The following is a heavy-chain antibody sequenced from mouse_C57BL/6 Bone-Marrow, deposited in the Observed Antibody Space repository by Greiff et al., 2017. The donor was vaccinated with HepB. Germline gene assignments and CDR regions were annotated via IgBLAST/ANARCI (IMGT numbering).Heavy chain of an antibody. J-gene: IGHJ4*01. V-gene: IGHV1-69*01. Sequence: QVQLQQPGAELVMPGASVKLSCKASGYTFTSYWMHWVKQRPGQGLEWIGEIDPSDSYTNYNQKFKGKSTLTVDKSSSTAYMQLSSLTSEDSAVYYCAISIATVVAQFLYYYAMDYWGQGTSVTVSS. CDR2: IDPSDSYT. D-gene: IGHD1-1*01. CDR3: AISIATVVAQFLYYYAMDY. CDR1: GYTFTSYW.